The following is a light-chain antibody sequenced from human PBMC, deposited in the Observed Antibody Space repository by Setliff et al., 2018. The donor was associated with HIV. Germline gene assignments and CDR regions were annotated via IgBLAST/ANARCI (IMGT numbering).Light chain of an antibody. CDR3: CSYAGRYIYV. J-gene: IGLJ1*01. CDR2: DVG. Sequence: QSALTQPRSVSGSPGQSVTISCTGTSSDIGGYNFVSWYQLHPGKAPKVMISDVGKRPSGVPDRFSGSKSGNTTSLTISGLQAEDEADYYCCSYAGRYIYVFGTGTKVTVL. V-gene: IGLV2-11*01. CDR1: SSDIGGYNF.